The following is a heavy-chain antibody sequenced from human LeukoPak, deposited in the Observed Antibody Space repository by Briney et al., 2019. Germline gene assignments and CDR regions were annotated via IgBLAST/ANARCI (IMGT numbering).Heavy chain of an antibody. CDR3: ARDVSRYSGSYYGKRPWFDP. CDR2: IYTSGST. Sequence: SETLSLTCTASGGSISSYYWSWIRQPAGKGLEWIGRIYTSGSTNYNPSLKSRVTMSVDTSKNQFSLKLSSVTAADTAVYYCARDVSRYSGSYYGKRPWFDPWGQGTLVTVSS. CDR1: GGSISSYY. J-gene: IGHJ5*02. V-gene: IGHV4-4*07. D-gene: IGHD1-26*01.